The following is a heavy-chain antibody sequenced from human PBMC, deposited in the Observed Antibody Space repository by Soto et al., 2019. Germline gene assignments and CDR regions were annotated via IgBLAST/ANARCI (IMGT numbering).Heavy chain of an antibody. V-gene: IGHV3-21*01. CDR2: ISSSSSYI. J-gene: IGHJ6*02. CDR3: ARGARCSSTSCYTVNGMDV. Sequence: GVSLRLSCACSRLIFSRHSMDLFRPSPVNGLAWVSSISSSSSYIYYADSVKGRFTISRDNAKNSLYLQMNSLRAEDTAVYYCARGARCSSTSCYTVNGMDVWGQGNTVTVSS. D-gene: IGHD2-2*02. CDR1: RLIFSRHS.